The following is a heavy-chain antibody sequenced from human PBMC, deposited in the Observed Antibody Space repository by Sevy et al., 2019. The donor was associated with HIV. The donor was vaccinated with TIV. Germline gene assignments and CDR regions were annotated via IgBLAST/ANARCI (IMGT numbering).Heavy chain of an antibody. D-gene: IGHD2-21*02. J-gene: IGHJ6*03. V-gene: IGHV3-21*01. CDR1: GFTFSSYS. CDR3: ARTGGVVTGYMDV. CDR2: ISSSSSYI. Sequence: GESLKISCAASGFTFSSYSMNWVRQAPGKGLEWVSSISSSSSYIYYADSVKGRFTISRDNAKNSLYLQMNSLRAEDTAVYYCARTGGVVTGYMDVWGKGTTVTVSS.